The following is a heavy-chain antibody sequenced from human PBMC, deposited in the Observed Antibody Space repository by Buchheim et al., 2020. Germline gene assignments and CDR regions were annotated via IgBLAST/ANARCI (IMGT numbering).Heavy chain of an antibody. D-gene: IGHD3-3*01. CDR2: ISFDGSNK. J-gene: IGHJ5*02. V-gene: IGHV3-30*04. CDR3: ARAPVTIFGVVTTVGWFDP. CDR1: GFTFSRYA. Sequence: QVQLVESGGGVVQPGRSLRLSCAASGFTFSRYAMHWVRQAPGKGLERVAVISFDGSNKYYADSVKGRFTISRDNSKNTLYLQMNSLRAEDTAVYYCARAPVTIFGVVTTVGWFDPWGQGTL.